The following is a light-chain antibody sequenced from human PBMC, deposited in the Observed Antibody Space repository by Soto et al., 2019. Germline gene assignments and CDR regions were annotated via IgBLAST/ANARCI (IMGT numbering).Light chain of an antibody. CDR2: SAS. CDR3: QQYNDWPLT. V-gene: IGKV3-15*01. CDR1: QSVANS. J-gene: IGKJ1*01. Sequence: EIVMTQSPDTLSVSPGERATLSCRASQSVANSLAWYQQKPGQAPRLLIYSASTRATGIPARFSGSGSGTGFTLTISSLQSEDFAVYYCQQYNDWPLTFGQGTKVDIK.